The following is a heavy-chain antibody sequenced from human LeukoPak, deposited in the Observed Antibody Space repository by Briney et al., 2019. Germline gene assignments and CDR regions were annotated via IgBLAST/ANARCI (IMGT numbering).Heavy chain of an antibody. CDR1: GGSISSGGYY. V-gene: IGHV4-61*02. CDR3: ARLYSSASIGVYYFDY. Sequence: PSQTLSLTCTVSGGSISSGGYYWSWIWQPAGKGLEWIGRVFTSGSTNYNPSLKSRVTISMDKSKNQFSLKLSSVTAADTAVYYCARLYSSASIGVYYFDYWGQGALVTVSS. CDR2: VFTSGST. J-gene: IGHJ4*02. D-gene: IGHD6-6*01.